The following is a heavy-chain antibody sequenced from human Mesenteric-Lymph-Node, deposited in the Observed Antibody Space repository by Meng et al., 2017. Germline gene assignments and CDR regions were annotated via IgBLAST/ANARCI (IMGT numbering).Heavy chain of an antibody. D-gene: IGHD1-14*01. J-gene: IGHJ4*02. CDR2: VVYSGTT. Sequence: QVPVHEYGPGLVTPSETLSLTCTVSGGSISSSSSYWAWIRQPPGEGLEWIGSVVYSGTTYYTSSLKSRVSISVDTSKNQFSLKLSSVTAADTAVYYCARHHHSPTFAYWGQGTLVTVSS. CDR3: ARHHHSPTFAY. V-gene: IGHV4-39*01. CDR1: GGSISSSSSY.